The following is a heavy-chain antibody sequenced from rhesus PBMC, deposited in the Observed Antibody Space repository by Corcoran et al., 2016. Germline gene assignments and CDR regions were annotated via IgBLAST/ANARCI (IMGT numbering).Heavy chain of an antibody. J-gene: IGHJ4*01. CDR3: ARGVSGGVCPFDY. CDR2: IYSNRETT. V-gene: IGHV4S12*01. Sequence: QAQLQESGPGIMKPSETLSLTCAVSGGPISSGYYYWSWIRQPPGKGVEWIGGIYSNRETTNHTPSLKSRVTISKDTPKNHFSLKLSSVPATDTAVYYCARGVSGGVCPFDYWGQGVLVTVSS. CDR1: GGPISSGYYY. D-gene: IGHD2-39*02.